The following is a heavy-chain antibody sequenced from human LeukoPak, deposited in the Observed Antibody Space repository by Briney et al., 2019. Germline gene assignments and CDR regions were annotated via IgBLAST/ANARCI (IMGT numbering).Heavy chain of an antibody. D-gene: IGHD4-17*01. J-gene: IGHJ5*02. V-gene: IGHV4-4*07. Sequence: SETLSLTCTVSGVSISSYYWSWIRQPAGKALEWIGRIYTAESTNYNPSLKSRVTMSVGTSKNQFSLILSSVTAADTAVYYCARETTVWVGFDPWGQGTLVTVSS. CDR2: IYTAEST. CDR1: GVSISSYY. CDR3: ARETTVWVGFDP.